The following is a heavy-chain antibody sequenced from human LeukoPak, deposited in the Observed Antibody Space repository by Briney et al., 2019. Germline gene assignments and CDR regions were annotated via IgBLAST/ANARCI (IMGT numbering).Heavy chain of an antibody. V-gene: IGHV3-23*01. D-gene: IGHD1-26*01. CDR3: ASDAGATNHY. CDR2: ISGSGGST. CDR1: GFTFSSYG. Sequence: GGSLRLSCAASGFTFSSYGMSWVRQAPGKGLEWVSAISGSGGSTYYADSVKGRFSISRDSSKNSLYLQMNSLRAEGTAVYYCASDAGATNHYWGQGTLVTVSS. J-gene: IGHJ4*02.